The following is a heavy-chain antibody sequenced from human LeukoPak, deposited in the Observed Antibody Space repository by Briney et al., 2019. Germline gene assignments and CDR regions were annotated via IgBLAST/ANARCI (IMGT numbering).Heavy chain of an antibody. V-gene: IGHV4-34*01. Sequence: SETLSLTCAVYGGSFSGYYWSWIRQPPGKGLEWIGEINHSGSTNYNPSLKSRVTISVDTSKNQFSLKLSSVTAADSAVYYCARIAYSYSFFFDYWAREPWSPSPQ. CDR2: INHSGST. CDR1: GGSFSGYY. D-gene: IGHD4-11*01. J-gene: IGHJ4*02. CDR3: ARIAYSYSFFFDY.